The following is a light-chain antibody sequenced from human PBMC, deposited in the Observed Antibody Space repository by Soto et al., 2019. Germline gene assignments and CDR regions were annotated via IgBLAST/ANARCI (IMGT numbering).Light chain of an antibody. J-gene: IGKJ1*01. CDR2: WAS. CDR3: QQYFTSPWT. CDR1: QSILDRSKNKYY. V-gene: IGKV4-1*01. Sequence: DIVMTQSPDSLAVSLGERATFNCKSSQSILDRSKNKYYLAWYQQKSGQPPKLLIYWASLREPGVPDRFTGSVSGTDFTLTISSLQAEDVAVYYCQQYFTSPWTFVQSTKVEI.